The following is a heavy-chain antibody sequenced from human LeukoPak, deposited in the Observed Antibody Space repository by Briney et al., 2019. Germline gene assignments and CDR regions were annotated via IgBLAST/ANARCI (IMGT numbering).Heavy chain of an antibody. CDR1: GGTFSSYA. CDR2: IIPVLGIA. D-gene: IGHD1-26*01. J-gene: IGHJ3*02. Sequence: GASVKVSCKASGGTFSSYAISWVRQAPGQGLEWMGRIIPVLGIANYAQKFQGRVTITADKSTSTAYMELSSLRSEDTAVYYCARANPGSYGPYDAFDIWGQGTMVTVSS. V-gene: IGHV1-69*04. CDR3: ARANPGSYGPYDAFDI.